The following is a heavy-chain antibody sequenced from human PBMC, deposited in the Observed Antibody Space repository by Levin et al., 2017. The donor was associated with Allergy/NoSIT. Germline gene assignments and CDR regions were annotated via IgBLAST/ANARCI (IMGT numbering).Heavy chain of an antibody. Sequence: SETLSLTCAISGDSVSSNSAAWTWIRQSPSRGLEWLGRTYYRSKWYNDYAGTVKSRITINPDTSKNQFSLQLNSVTPEDTAVYYCARGIAGGGPLNPWGQGILVTVSS. V-gene: IGHV6-1*01. CDR3: ARGIAGGGPLNP. CDR1: GDSVSSNSAA. CDR2: TYYRSKWYN. J-gene: IGHJ5*02. D-gene: IGHD3-16*01.